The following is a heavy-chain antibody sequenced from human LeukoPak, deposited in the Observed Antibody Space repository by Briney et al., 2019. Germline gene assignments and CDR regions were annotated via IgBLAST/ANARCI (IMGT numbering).Heavy chain of an antibody. J-gene: IGHJ4*02. D-gene: IGHD6-19*01. CDR1: GFTFSNYI. V-gene: IGHV3-30*04. Sequence: GGSLRLSCAASGFTFSNYIMHWVRQAPGKGLDWVAVILENGSHQCYADSVKGRFTISRDNSKNTLYLQMNSLRAEDTAVYYCARILDSAWGELGYWGQGTLVTVSS. CDR2: ILENGSHQ. CDR3: ARILDSAWGELGY.